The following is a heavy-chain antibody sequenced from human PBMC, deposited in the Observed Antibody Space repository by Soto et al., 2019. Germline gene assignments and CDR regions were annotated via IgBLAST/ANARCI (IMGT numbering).Heavy chain of an antibody. J-gene: IGHJ6*02. CDR3: ARPGFGHLHGLVDV. Sequence: QVQLQESGPGLVKPSETLSLTCTVSGGSITNYYCSWFRQPPGKGLEWIGYINYDGYSAYNLSLKRRVTLSMDASKTQFSLTLESVTATDTAVYYCARPGFGHLHGLVDVWGPGTTVIVSS. D-gene: IGHD3-10*01. CDR2: INYDGYS. V-gene: IGHV4-59*08. CDR1: GGSITNYY.